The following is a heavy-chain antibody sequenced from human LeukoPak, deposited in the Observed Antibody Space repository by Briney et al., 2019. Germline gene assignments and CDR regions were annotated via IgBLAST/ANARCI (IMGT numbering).Heavy chain of an antibody. D-gene: IGHD3-10*01. CDR2: ISSGSTYI. J-gene: IGHJ4*02. Sequence: GGSLRLSCAASGFTFSGYTMNWVRQAPGKGLEWVSSISSGSTYIYYADSVKGRFTISRDNAKNSLYLQMNSLRAEDTAVYYCAGGLLATDWGQGTLVTVSS. CDR1: GFTFSGYT. CDR3: AGGLLATD. V-gene: IGHV3-21*01.